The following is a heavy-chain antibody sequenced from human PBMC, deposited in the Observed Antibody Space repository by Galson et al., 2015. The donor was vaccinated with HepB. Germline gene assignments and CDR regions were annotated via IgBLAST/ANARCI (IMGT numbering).Heavy chain of an antibody. Sequence: SVKVSCKASGYTFTSYAMHWVRQAPGQRLEWMGWINAGNGNTKYSQKFQGRVTITRDTSASTAYMELSSLRSEDTAVYYCAREEYGDAYYYYGMDVWGQGTTVTVSS. CDR1: GYTFTSYA. CDR3: AREEYGDAYYYYGMDV. V-gene: IGHV1-3*01. D-gene: IGHD4-17*01. CDR2: INAGNGNT. J-gene: IGHJ6*02.